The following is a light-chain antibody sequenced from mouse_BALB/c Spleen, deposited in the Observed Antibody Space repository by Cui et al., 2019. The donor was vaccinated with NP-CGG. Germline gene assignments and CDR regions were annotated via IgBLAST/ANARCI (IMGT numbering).Light chain of an antibody. CDR1: TVAVTTNNY. J-gene: IGLJ1*01. CDR2: GTN. V-gene: IGLV1*01. CDR3: ALWYSNHWV. Sequence: QAVVTQDSVLTTSPGEAVTLTCRSSTVAVTTNNYANWVQEKPDHLFTGLIGGTNNRAPGVPARFSGSLIGDKAALTITGAQTEDEAIYFCALWYSNHWVFGGGTKLTVL.